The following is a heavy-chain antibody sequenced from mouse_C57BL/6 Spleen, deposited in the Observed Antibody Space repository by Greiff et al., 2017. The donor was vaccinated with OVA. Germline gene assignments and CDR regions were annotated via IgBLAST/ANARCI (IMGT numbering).Heavy chain of an antibody. J-gene: IGHJ2*01. CDR2: ISSGGDYI. CDR3: TRVYGSSSFFDY. Sequence: EVMLVESGEGLVKPGGSLKLSCAASGFTFSSYAMSWVRQTPEKRLEWVAYISSGGDYIYYADTVKGRFTISRDNARNTLYLQMSSLKSEDTAMYYCTRVYGSSSFFDYWGQGTTLTVSS. V-gene: IGHV5-9-1*02. D-gene: IGHD1-1*01. CDR1: GFTFSSYA.